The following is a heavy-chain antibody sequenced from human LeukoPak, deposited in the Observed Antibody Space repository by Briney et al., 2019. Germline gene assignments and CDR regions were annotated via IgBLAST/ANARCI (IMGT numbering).Heavy chain of an antibody. CDR2: IRSKAYGGTK. CDR1: GFTFGVYA. Sequence: GGSLRLSCTASGFTFGVYAMSWVRQAPGKGRECVGFIRSKAYGGTKEYAASVKGRFTISRDDSKSIAYLQMNSLKTEDTAVYYCTRPYGSGSYHWFDPWGQGTLVTVSS. CDR3: TRPYGSGSYHWFDP. V-gene: IGHV3-49*04. J-gene: IGHJ5*02. D-gene: IGHD3-10*01.